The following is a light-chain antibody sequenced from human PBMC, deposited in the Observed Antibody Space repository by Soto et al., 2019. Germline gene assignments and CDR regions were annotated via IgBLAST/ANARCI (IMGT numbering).Light chain of an antibody. Sequence: QSALTQPASVSGSPGQSITISCTGTSSDVGGYNYVSWYQQHPGKAPKLMIYEVSNRPSGVSNRFSGSKSGNTASLTISGLHAEDEADYYCSSSTSSSTGVFGGGTKLTVL. CDR2: EVS. J-gene: IGLJ2*01. CDR1: SSDVGGYNY. CDR3: SSSTSSSTGV. V-gene: IGLV2-14*01.